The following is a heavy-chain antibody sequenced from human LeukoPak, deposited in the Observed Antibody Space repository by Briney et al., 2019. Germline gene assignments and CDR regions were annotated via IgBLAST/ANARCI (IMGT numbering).Heavy chain of an antibody. CDR3: ASGRWNYFDY. CDR1: GGSFSGYY. J-gene: IGHJ4*02. D-gene: IGHD4-23*01. V-gene: IGHV4-34*01. Sequence: KASETPSLTCAVYGGSFSGYYWSWIRQPPGKGLEWIGEINHSGSTNYNPSLKSRVTISVDTSKNQFSLKLSSVTAADTAVYYCASGRWNYFDYWGQGTLVTVSS. CDR2: INHSGST.